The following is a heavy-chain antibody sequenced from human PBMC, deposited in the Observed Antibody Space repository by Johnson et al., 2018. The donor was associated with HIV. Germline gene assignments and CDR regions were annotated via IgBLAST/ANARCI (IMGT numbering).Heavy chain of an antibody. V-gene: IGHV3-7*05. CDR1: GFTFSSYW. D-gene: IGHD1-14*01. CDR2: IKQDGSDK. Sequence: MQLVESGGGLVQPGGSLRLSCAASGFTFSSYWMSWVRQAPGKGLAWVANIKQDGSDKYYVDSVKGRFTISRNNSKNTLYLQMNSLRAEDTAVYYCASRTGLDAFDIWGQGTLVTVAS. CDR3: ASRTGLDAFDI. J-gene: IGHJ3*02.